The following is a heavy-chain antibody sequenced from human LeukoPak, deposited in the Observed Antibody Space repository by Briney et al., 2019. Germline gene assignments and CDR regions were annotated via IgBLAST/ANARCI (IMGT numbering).Heavy chain of an antibody. D-gene: IGHD3-16*01. CDR1: GFTFSSRDW. J-gene: IGHJ4*02. CDR3: AKEYYDYVWGSYGFDY. CDR2: IKQDGSEK. Sequence: GGSLRLSCVASGFTFSSRDWMTWVRQAPGKGLEWVANIKQDGSEKNYVDSVQGRFTISRDNAKNSVDLQMNSLRAEDTAVYYCAKEYYDYVWGSYGFDYWGQGTLVTVSS. V-gene: IGHV3-7*01.